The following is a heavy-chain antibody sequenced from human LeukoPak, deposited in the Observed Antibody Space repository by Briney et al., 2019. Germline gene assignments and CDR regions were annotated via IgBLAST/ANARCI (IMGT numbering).Heavy chain of an antibody. D-gene: IGHD2-2*01. CDR2: INHSGST. J-gene: IGHJ2*01. CDR3: ARGLIVPAATRYWYFDL. V-gene: IGHV4-34*01. Sequence: SETLSLTCAVYGGSFSGYYWSWIRQPPGKGLEWIGKINHSGSTNYNPSLKSRVTISVDTSKNQFSLKLSSVTAADTAVYYCARGLIVPAATRYWYFDLWGRGTLVTVSP. CDR1: GGSFSGYY.